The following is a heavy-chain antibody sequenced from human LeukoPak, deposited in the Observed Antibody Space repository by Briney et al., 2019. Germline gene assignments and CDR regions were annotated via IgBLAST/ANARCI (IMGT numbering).Heavy chain of an antibody. V-gene: IGHV3-23*01. Sequence: PGGSLRLSCAASGFTFSNHGMSWVRQASGKVLEWVSAVSDGGSDTYYADSVKGRFTVSRDNSKNTLYLQMNSLRAEDTAVYYCAKRVPYSSSSVYFDNWGQGTLVTVSS. CDR2: VSDGGSDT. D-gene: IGHD6-6*01. CDR1: GFTFSNHG. CDR3: AKRVPYSSSSVYFDN. J-gene: IGHJ4*02.